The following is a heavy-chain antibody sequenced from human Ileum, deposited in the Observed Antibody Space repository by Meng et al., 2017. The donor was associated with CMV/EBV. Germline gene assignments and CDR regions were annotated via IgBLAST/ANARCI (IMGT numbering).Heavy chain of an antibody. D-gene: IGHD1-26*01. CDR2: INPNSGGT. V-gene: IGHV1-2*02. CDR1: GYTFTGYY. CDR3: ARGGGSYWEYFDY. Sequence: ASVKVPCKASGYTFTGYYMHWVRQAPGQGLEGMGWINPNSGGTNYAQKFQGRVTMTRDTSISTAYMELSRLRSDDTAVYYGARGGGSYWEYFDYWGQGTLVTVSS. J-gene: IGHJ4*02.